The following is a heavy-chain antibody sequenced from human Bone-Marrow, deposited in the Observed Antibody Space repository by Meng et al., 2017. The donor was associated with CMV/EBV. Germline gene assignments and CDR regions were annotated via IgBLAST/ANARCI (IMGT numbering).Heavy chain of an antibody. CDR2: MNPNSGNT. CDR1: GYTFTDYY. J-gene: IGHJ2*01. D-gene: IGHD2-15*01. Sequence: ASVKVSCKASGYTFTDYYLHWVRQAPGQGLEWMGWMNPNSGNTGYAQKFQGRVTITRNTSISTAYMELSSLRSEDTAVYYCARAGLLHWYFDLWGRGTLVTVSS. CDR3: ARAGLLHWYFDL. V-gene: IGHV1-8*03.